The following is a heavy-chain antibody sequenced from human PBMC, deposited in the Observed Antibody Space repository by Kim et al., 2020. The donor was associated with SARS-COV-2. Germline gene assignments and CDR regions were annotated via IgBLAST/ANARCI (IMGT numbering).Heavy chain of an antibody. V-gene: IGHV3-74*01. J-gene: IGHJ6*02. D-gene: IGHD3-16*01. Sequence: RFTISRDNAKNTLYLQMNSLRAEDTAVYYCASGTYYDYVWGNGGLYGMDVWGQGTTVTVSS. CDR3: ASGTYYDYVWGNGGLYGMDV.